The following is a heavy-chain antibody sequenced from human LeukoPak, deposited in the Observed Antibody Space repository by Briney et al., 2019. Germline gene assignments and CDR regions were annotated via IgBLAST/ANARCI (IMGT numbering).Heavy chain of an antibody. J-gene: IGHJ4*02. V-gene: IGHV3-30*18. CDR1: GFTFSSYG. CDR3: AKGPELQY. Sequence: GGSLRLSCAASGFTFSSYGMHWVRQAPGKGLDGVAVISYDGSNKYYADSVTGRFTISRDNSNNTLYLQMNILRAEGTAVYYCAKGPELQYWGQGTMVTVSS. CDR2: ISYDGSNK. D-gene: IGHD1-26*01.